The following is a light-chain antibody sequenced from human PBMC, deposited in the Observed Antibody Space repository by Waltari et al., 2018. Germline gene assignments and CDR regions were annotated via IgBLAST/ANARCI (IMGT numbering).Light chain of an antibody. Sequence: DIVLTQSPGTLSLSPGERATLSCRASQSVSSSYLAWYQQKPGQAPRLLIYGASSRATGIPDRFSGSGSGTDCTLTISRLEPEDFAVYYCQQYGSSPRTFGQGTKLEIK. CDR3: QQYGSSPRT. CDR1: QSVSSSY. CDR2: GAS. V-gene: IGKV3-20*01. J-gene: IGKJ2*01.